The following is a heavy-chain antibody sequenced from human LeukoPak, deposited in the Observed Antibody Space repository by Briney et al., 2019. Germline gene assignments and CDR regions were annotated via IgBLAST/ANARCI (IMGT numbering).Heavy chain of an antibody. CDR3: AREKGYGNYFDY. V-gene: IGHV1-69*10. Sequence: ASVKVSCKASGGTFSDYALNWVRQAPGQGLEWMGVFIPTLGTANSTQKFQDRVTITADISTNTVYMELSSLRSGDTAVYYCAREKGYGNYFDYWGQGTLVTVSS. D-gene: IGHD4-17*01. J-gene: IGHJ4*02. CDR2: FIPTLGTA. CDR1: GGTFSDYA.